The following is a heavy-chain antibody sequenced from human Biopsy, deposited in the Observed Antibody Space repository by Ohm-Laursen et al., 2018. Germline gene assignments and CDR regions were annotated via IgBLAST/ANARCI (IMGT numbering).Heavy chain of an antibody. CDR2: FAPENGKT. J-gene: IGHJ4*02. CDR1: GYTLTELS. V-gene: IGHV1-24*01. Sequence: ASVKVSCKVSGYTLTELSMHWVRQAPGKGLEWMGGFAPENGKTVYAQNFQARVSMTEDTSTDTAYMELRSLRSGDTAVYYCAADINVWNVNYWGQGTQVTVPS. CDR3: AADINVWNVNY. D-gene: IGHD1-1*01.